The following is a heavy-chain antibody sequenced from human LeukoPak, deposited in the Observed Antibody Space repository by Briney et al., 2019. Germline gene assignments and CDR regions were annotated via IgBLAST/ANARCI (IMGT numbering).Heavy chain of an antibody. D-gene: IGHD2-15*01. CDR1: GYTFTGYY. J-gene: IGHJ4*02. Sequence: ASVKVSCKASGYTFTGYYMHWVRQAPGQGLEWMGWINPNSGGTNYAQKFQGWVTMTRDTSISTAHMELSRLRSDDTAVYYCARVYLYCSGGSCHYFDYWGQGTLVTVSS. V-gene: IGHV1-2*04. CDR2: INPNSGGT. CDR3: ARVYLYCSGGSCHYFDY.